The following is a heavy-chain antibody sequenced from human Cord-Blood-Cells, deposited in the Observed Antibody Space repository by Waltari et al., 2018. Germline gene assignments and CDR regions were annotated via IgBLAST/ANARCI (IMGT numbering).Heavy chain of an antibody. D-gene: IGHD3-10*01. J-gene: IGHJ5*02. CDR2: IIPIFGTA. Sequence: QVQLVQSGAEVKKPGSSVKVSCKASGGTFSSYAISWVRQAPGPGLEWMGGIIPIFGTANYAQKFQGRVTITADKSTSTAYMELSSLRSEDTAVYYCAREIRYYGSGSYYNVNWFDPWGQGTLVTVSS. V-gene: IGHV1-69*06. CDR1: GGTFSSYA. CDR3: AREIRYYGSGSYYNVNWFDP.